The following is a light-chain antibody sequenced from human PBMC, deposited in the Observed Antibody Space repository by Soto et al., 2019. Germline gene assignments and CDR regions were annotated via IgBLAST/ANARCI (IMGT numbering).Light chain of an antibody. J-gene: IGLJ1*01. CDR2: DVS. Sequence: QSVLTQPRSVSGSPGQSVTISCTGTSSDVGGYNYVSWYQQHPGKAPKLMIYDVSKRPSGVPDRFSGSKSGNTASLTISGLQADDEADYYCCSYAGTYTHVFXIGTKVTVL. CDR3: CSYAGTYTHV. CDR1: SSDVGGYNY. V-gene: IGLV2-11*01.